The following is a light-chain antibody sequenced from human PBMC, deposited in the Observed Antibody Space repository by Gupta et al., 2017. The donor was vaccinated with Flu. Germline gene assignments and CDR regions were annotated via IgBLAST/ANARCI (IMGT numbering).Light chain of an antibody. J-gene: IGKJ4*01. CDR2: DAS. V-gene: IGKV1-33*01. Sequence: DIQMPHPPSSLSASVGDRATTTCQASQDISNYLNWYQQKPGKAPKLLIYDASNLETGVPSRFSGSGYGTDFTFTISSRQPEDITAYYCQQDYNLPSLTFGRGTKVEIK. CDR3: QQDYNLPSLT. CDR1: QDISNY.